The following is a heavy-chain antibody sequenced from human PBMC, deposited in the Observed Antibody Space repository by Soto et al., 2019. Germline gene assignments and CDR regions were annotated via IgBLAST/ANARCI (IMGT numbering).Heavy chain of an antibody. V-gene: IGHV3-9*01. CDR3: AKTAPPYDSQGYYPFDI. D-gene: IGHD3-22*01. CDR1: GFTFDAFA. Sequence: EVQLVESGGDLVLPGRSLRLSCTASGFTFDAFAMHWVRQAPGTGLEWVSGISWNSGSIGYADPVKGRFTISRDNAKKSLYLEMNSLKTEDTALYYCAKTAPPYDSQGYYPFDIWGQGTLVSVSS. J-gene: IGHJ3*02. CDR2: ISWNSGSI.